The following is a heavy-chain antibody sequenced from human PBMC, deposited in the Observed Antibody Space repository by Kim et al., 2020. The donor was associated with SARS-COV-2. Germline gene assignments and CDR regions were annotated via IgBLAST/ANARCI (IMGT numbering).Heavy chain of an antibody. CDR3: AKRSTPIPLDY. D-gene: IGHD2-2*02. CDR1: GFTFSSYA. CDR2: LLSDGSKT. Sequence: GGSLRLSCVASGFTFSSYAMHWVRQAPGKGLEWVAGLLSDGSKTFYGDSVKGRFTISRDNSKNTLYLQMSSLRVDDTAVYYCAKRSTPIPLDYWGQGTLVAVSS. V-gene: IGHV3-30*18. J-gene: IGHJ4*02.